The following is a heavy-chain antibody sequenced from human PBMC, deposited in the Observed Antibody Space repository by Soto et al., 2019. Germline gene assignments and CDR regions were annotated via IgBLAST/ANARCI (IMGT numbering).Heavy chain of an antibody. CDR1: GFTFSNYA. Sequence: GGSLRLSCAASGFTFSNYAMNWVRQAPGKGLEWVSIISGSGGSIYYADSVKGRFTISRDNSKNTLYLQMNSLRAEDTAVYYCARLYCISTSCYLGMDVWGQGTTVTVSS. CDR2: ISGSGGSI. D-gene: IGHD2-2*01. J-gene: IGHJ6*02. CDR3: ARLYCISTSCYLGMDV. V-gene: IGHV3-23*01.